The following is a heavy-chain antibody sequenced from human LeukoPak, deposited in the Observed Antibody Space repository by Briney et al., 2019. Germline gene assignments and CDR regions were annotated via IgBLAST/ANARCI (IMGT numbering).Heavy chain of an antibody. CDR1: GGTFSSYA. Sequence: SVKVSCKASGGTFSSYAISWVRQAPGQGLEWMGGIIPIFGTANYAQKFQGRVTITADKSTSTAYMELSSLRSEDTAVYYCARAQKVTMVRGVIGFWWLDPWGQGTLVTVSS. V-gene: IGHV1-69*06. D-gene: IGHD3-10*01. CDR2: IIPIFGTA. CDR3: ARAQKVTMVRGVIGFWWLDP. J-gene: IGHJ5*02.